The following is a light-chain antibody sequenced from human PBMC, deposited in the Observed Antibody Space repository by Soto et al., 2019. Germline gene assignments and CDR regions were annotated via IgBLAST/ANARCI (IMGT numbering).Light chain of an antibody. J-gene: IGKJ1*01. V-gene: IGKV1-9*01. CDR1: QGLSSD. CDR3: QQLNSYPIT. CDR2: AAS. Sequence: DIQLTQSPSFLSASVGDRVTITSRASQGLSSDLAWYQQKPGKAPKLLIYAASTLQSGVPSRFSGSGSGTEFTLTISSLQPEDFATYYCQQLNSYPITFGQGTKVEIK.